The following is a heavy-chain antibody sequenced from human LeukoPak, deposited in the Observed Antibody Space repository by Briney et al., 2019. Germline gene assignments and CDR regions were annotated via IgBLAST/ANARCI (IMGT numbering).Heavy chain of an antibody. J-gene: IGHJ4*02. Sequence: GGSLRLSCAASGFTFSSYPMYWVRQAPGKGLVWVSRINSDGSGTTYADSVKGRFTISRDNAKNTLYLQMKSLRAEDTAMYYCATDRLWGQGTLVTVSS. CDR1: GFTFSSYP. CDR3: ATDRL. CDR2: INSDGSGT. D-gene: IGHD3-22*01. V-gene: IGHV3-74*01.